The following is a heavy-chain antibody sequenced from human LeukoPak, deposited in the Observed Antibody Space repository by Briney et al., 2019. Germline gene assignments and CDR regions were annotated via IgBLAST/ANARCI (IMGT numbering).Heavy chain of an antibody. Sequence: ASVKVSCKASGYTFTSYYMHWVRQAPGQGLEWMGIINPSGGSTSYAQKFQGRVTMTRDTSTSTVYMELSSLRSEDTAVYYCARAVVAATSGCYGMDVWGQGTTVTVSS. CDR1: GYTFTSYY. CDR3: ARAVVAATSGCYGMDV. J-gene: IGHJ6*02. V-gene: IGHV1-46*01. D-gene: IGHD2-15*01. CDR2: INPSGGST.